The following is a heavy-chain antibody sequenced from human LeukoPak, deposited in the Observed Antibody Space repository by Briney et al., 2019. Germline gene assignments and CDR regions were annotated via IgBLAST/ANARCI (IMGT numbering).Heavy chain of an antibody. CDR3: ARGDIVVVPAAIGFGAFDI. J-gene: IGHJ3*02. Sequence: PSETLSLTCTVSGGSISSGDYYWSWIRQPPGKGLEWIGYIYYSGSTFYNPSLKSRVTISVYTSKNQFSLKLSSVTAADTAVYYCARGDIVVVPAAIGFGAFDIWGQGTMVTVSS. CDR2: IYYSGST. V-gene: IGHV4-30-4*01. CDR1: GGSISSGDYY. D-gene: IGHD2-2*02.